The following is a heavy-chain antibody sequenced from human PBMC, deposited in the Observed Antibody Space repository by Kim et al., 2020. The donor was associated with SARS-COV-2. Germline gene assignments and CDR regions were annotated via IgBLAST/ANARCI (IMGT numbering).Heavy chain of an antibody. D-gene: IGHD5-18*01. J-gene: IGHJ2*01. CDR3: ARDRGPGLRPKKVDTAMVGSTIGDWYFDL. CDR2: IYHSGST. Sequence: SETLSLTCAVSGGSISSSNWWSWVRQPPGKGLEWIGEIYHSGSTNYNPSLKSRVTISVDKSKNQFSLKLSSVTAADTAVYYCARDRGPGLRPKKVDTAMVGSTIGDWYFDLWGRGTLVTVSS. V-gene: IGHV4-4*02. CDR1: GGSISSSNW.